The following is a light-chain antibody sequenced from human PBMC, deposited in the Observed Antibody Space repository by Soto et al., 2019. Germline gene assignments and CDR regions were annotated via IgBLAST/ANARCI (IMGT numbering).Light chain of an antibody. V-gene: IGKV3-15*01. CDR2: GAS. J-gene: IGKJ1*01. CDR1: QSISDT. CDR3: QQRNNWPWT. Sequence: EIVMTQSPATLSVSPGGRATLSCRASQSISDTLAWYQQKPGQAPRLLIYGASTRAPGFPARFSGSGSGTDFTLTISSLQSEDFAVYYCQQRNNWPWTFGEGTKVDIK.